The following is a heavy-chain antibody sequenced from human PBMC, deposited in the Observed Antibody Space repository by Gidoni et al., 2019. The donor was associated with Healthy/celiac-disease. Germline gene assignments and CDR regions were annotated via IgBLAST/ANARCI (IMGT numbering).Heavy chain of an antibody. Sequence: QVQLQESGPGLVKPSQTLSLTCFVSGGSIRSGDFYWSWIRQPPGNGLEWIGYIYYSGTTYYNTSLQSRVTISVDTSKNQFSLKLSSMTGADTAVYYCARGRCSSGWLPGSGMDVWGQGTTVIVSS. D-gene: IGHD6-19*01. V-gene: IGHV4-30-4*01. J-gene: IGHJ6*02. CDR3: ARGRCSSGWLPGSGMDV. CDR1: GGSIRSGDFY. CDR2: IYYSGTT.